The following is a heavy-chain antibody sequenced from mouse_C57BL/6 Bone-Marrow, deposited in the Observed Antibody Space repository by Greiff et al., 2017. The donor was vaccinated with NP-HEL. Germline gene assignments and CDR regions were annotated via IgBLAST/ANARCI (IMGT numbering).Heavy chain of an antibody. CDR2: IYPGDGST. CDR1: GYTFTSYD. Sequence: QVQLQQSGPELVKPGASVKLSCKASGYTFTSYDINWVKQRPGQGLEWIGWIYPGDGSTKYNEKFKGKATLTADTSSSTAYMQLHSLTSADSAVFVYAREGVDYWGQGTTLTVSS. CDR3: AREGVDY. J-gene: IGHJ2*01. V-gene: IGHV1-85*01.